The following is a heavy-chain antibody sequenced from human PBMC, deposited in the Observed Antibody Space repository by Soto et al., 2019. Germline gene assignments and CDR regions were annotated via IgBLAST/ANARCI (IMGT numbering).Heavy chain of an antibody. J-gene: IGHJ4*02. CDR2: IWYDGSNK. V-gene: IGHV3-33*01. CDR1: GFSFSSYG. Sequence: QVQLVESGGGVVQPGRSLRLSCAASGFSFSSYGMHWVRQAPGKGLEWVARIWYDGSNKYYADSVKGRFTISRDNXKXXPYLQLSSLRVDDTAVYSCDTGSSFTPPANKTFDYWGQGTLVTVSS. D-gene: IGHD2-2*02. CDR3: DTGSSFTPPANKTFDY.